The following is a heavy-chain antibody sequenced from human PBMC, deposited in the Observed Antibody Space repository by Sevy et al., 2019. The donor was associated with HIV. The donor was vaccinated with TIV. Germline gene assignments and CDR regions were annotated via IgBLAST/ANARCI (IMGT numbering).Heavy chain of an antibody. CDR2: INESGIT. V-gene: IGHV4-34*01. CDR1: DGSFSGYY. J-gene: IGHJ5*02. CDR3: ARSPPVVVVPGAPSWFDP. D-gene: IGHD2-2*01. Sequence: SETLSLTCAVHDGSFSGYYWNWIRQLPGKGLEWIGEINESGITYYNPSLKSRFDISVDTSKKKFSLKLNSVTAADTALYFCARSPPVVVVPGAPSWFDPWGQGTLVTVSS.